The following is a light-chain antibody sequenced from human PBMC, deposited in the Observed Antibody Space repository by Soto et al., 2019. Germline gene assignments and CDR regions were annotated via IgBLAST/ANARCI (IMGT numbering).Light chain of an antibody. Sequence: QSVLTQPASVSGSPGQSITISCTGTRSDIGTYDYVSWYQQHPGKAPKLIIFDVNYRPSGVSNRFSGSKSGITASLTISGLQAEDEADYYCSSYTTSITRVFGSGTKVTVL. J-gene: IGLJ1*01. V-gene: IGLV2-14*01. CDR1: RSDIGTYDY. CDR3: SSYTTSITRV. CDR2: DVN.